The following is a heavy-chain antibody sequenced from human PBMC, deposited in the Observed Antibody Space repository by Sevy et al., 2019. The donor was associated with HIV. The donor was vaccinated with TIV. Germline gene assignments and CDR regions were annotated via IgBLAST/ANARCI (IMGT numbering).Heavy chain of an antibody. J-gene: IGHJ4*02. V-gene: IGHV3-30*01. Sequence: GGSLRLSCADSGFTFIDYAMHCVRQAPGKGLEWVAVISDDGSKTYYADSVNGRFTISRDNSKNTLYLQMNSLRPDDTAVYYCARWRLTSHYFDYWGQGTPVTVSS. CDR1: GFTFIDYA. CDR3: ARWRLTSHYFDY. CDR2: ISDDGSKT. D-gene: IGHD6-25*01.